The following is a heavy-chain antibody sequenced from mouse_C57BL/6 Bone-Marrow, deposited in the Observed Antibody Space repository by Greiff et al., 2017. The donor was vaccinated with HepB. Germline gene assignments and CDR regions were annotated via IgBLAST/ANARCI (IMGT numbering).Heavy chain of an antibody. D-gene: IGHD2-5*01. CDR3: ARSGYSNYLAWFAY. V-gene: IGHV1-64*01. Sequence: VQLQQPGAELVKPGASVKLSCKASGYTFTSYWMHWVKQRPGQGLEWIGMIHPNSGSTNYNEKFKSKATLTVDKSSSTAYMQLSSLTSEDSAVYYCARSGYSNYLAWFAYWGQGTLVTVSA. J-gene: IGHJ3*01. CDR1: GYTFTSYW. CDR2: IHPNSGST.